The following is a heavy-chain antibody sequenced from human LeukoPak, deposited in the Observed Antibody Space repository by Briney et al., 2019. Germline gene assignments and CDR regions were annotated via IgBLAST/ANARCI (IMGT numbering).Heavy chain of an antibody. D-gene: IGHD3-3*01. J-gene: IGHJ4*02. CDR3: ARGLGLRFLEWLDY. V-gene: IGHV4-34*01. Sequence: PSETLSLTCAVYGGSFSGYYWSWIRQPPGKGLEWIGEINRSGSTNYNPSLKSRVTISVDTSKNQFSLKLSSVTAADTAVYYCARGLGLRFLEWLDYWGQGTLVTVSS. CDR1: GGSFSGYY. CDR2: INRSGST.